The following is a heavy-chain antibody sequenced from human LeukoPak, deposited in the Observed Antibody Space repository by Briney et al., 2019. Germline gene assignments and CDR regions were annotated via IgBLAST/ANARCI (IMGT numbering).Heavy chain of an antibody. CDR2: ISGNSGST. J-gene: IGHJ4*02. D-gene: IGHD3-9*01. Sequence: GGSLRLSCAASGFTFSNYAMSWVRQTPGKGLDWVSAISGNSGSTYYADSVKGRFTISRDNSKNMLYLQINSLRAEDTAVYYCARGIVLRYFDYWGQETLVTVSS. CDR1: GFTFSNYA. V-gene: IGHV3-23*01. CDR3: ARGIVLRYFDY.